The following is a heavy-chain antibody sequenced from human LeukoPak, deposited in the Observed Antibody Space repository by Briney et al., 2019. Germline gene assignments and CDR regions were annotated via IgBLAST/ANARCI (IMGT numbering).Heavy chain of an antibody. Sequence: KSSETLSLTCTVSGGSISSYYWSWIRQPPGKGLEWIGYIYYSGSTNYNPSLKSRVTISVDTSKNQFSLKLSSVTAADTAVYYCARDRGLRYFDWLVIWGQGTLVTVSS. CDR2: IYYSGST. CDR1: GGSISSYY. CDR3: ARDRGLRYFDWLVI. D-gene: IGHD3-9*01. V-gene: IGHV4-59*01. J-gene: IGHJ4*02.